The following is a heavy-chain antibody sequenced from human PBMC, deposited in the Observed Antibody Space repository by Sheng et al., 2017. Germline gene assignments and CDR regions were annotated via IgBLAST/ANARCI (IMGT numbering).Heavy chain of an antibody. CDR2: ISYDGSNK. D-gene: IGHD6-13*01. CDR1: GFTFSSYG. CDR3: AKEGYSSSWYSD. Sequence: SCAASGFTFSSYGMHWVRQAPGKGLEWVAVISYDGSNKYYADSVKGRFTISRDNSKNTLYLQMNSLSAEDTAVYYCAKEGYSSSWYSDWGQGTLVTVSS. V-gene: IGHV3-30*18. J-gene: IGHJ4*02.